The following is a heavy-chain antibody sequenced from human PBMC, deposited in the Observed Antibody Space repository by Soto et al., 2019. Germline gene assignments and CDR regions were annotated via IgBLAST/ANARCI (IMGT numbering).Heavy chain of an antibody. J-gene: IGHJ6*02. D-gene: IGHD2-2*01. CDR3: ATRGLPNYYSSGMDV. Sequence: QVQLVQSGAEVKKPGSSVKVSCKASGGTFSSYAISWVRQAPGQGLEWMGGIIPIFGTANYAQKFQGRVTIAADESTSTAYMELSSLRAEDTAVYYCATRGLPNYYSSGMDVWGQGTTVTVSS. CDR1: GGTFSSYA. CDR2: IIPIFGTA. V-gene: IGHV1-69*12.